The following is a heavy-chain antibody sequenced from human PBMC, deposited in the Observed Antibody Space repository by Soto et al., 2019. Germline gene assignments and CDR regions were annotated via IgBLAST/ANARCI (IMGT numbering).Heavy chain of an antibody. Sequence: VESRKISCESSGYTFANYWSGWVRQVRGKGRDWLASICPSDSRTIYSPSFQGQVTISADKSISTAYLQWTSLKASDTAIYYCSKFKYSTTVRYLQNCGQRSPVAVSS. CDR2: ICPSDSRT. D-gene: IGHD5-18*01. V-gene: IGHV5-51*01. CDR3: SKFKYSTTVRYLQN. J-gene: IGHJ1*01. CDR1: GYTFANYW.